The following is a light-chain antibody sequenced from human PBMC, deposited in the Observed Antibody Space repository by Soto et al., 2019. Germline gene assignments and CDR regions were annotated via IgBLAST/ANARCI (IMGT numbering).Light chain of an antibody. V-gene: IGKV3-15*01. J-gene: IGKJ4*01. CDR1: QSVSSN. Sequence: EIVMRQSPATLSVSPGERATLSCRASQSVSSNLAWYQQKPGQAPRLLIYGASTRATGIPARFSGSGSGTEFTLTISSLQSEDFAVYYCQQYNNWPPRTFGGGTKVDIK. CDR2: GAS. CDR3: QQYNNWPPRT.